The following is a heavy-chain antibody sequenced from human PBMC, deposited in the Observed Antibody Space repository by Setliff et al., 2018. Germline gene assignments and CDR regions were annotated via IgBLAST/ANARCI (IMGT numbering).Heavy chain of an antibody. V-gene: IGHV4-59*01. CDR2: IYTSGST. J-gene: IGHJ4*02. D-gene: IGHD2-15*01. CDR3: ARTRYGLGGRPY. Sequence: PSETLSLTCTVSGGSISSYYWSWIRQPPGKGLEWIGYIYTSGSTNYNPSLKSRVTISRDTPKNQFSLRLSSVTASDTAVYYCARTRYGLGGRPYWGQGTLVTVSS. CDR1: GGSISSYY.